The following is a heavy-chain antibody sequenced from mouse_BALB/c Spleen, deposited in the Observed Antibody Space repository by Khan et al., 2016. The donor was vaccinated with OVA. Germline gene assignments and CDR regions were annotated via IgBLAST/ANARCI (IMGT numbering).Heavy chain of an antibody. D-gene: IGHD4-1*01. CDR3: ASELGRDYAMDY. V-gene: IGHV3-2*02. J-gene: IGHJ4*01. Sequence: EVQLQESGPGLVKPSQSLSLTCTVAGYSITSDYAWNWIRQFPGNKLEWMCYISYRGSTGYKPTLTSRISITQDTSNNQFFLQLNSVTTEDTAKYYCASELGRDYAMDYWGQGTSVTVSS. CDR2: ISYRGST. CDR1: GYSITSDYA.